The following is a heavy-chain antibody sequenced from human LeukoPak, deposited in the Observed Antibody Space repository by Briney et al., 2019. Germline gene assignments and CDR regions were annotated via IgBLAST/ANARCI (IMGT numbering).Heavy chain of an antibody. CDR1: GYTFTSYG. J-gene: IGHJ5*02. CDR3: ARDHYYDSSGYYPGGVNWFDL. CDR2: ISAYSGNT. V-gene: IGHV1-18*01. D-gene: IGHD3-22*01. Sequence: ASVKVSCKASGYTFTSYGISWVRQAPGQGLEWMGWISAYSGNTNYAQKLQGRVTMTTDTSTSTAYMELRSLRSDDTAVYYCARDHYYDSSGYYPGGVNWFDLWGQGTLVTVSS.